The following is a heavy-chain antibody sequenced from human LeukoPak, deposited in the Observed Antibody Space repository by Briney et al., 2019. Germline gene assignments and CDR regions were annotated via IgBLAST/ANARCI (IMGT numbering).Heavy chain of an antibody. V-gene: IGHV4-34*01. CDR2: INHSGST. CDR1: GGSFSGYY. D-gene: IGHD3-9*01. J-gene: IGHJ5*02. CDR3: ARQGGDILTGSGNWFDP. Sequence: SETLSLTCAVYGGSFSGYYWSWIRQPPGKGLEWIGEINHSGSTNYNPSLKSRVTISVDTSKNQFSLKLSSVTAADTAVYYCARQGGDILTGSGNWFDPWGQGTLATVSS.